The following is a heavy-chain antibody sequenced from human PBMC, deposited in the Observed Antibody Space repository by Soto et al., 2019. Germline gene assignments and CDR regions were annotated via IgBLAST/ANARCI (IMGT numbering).Heavy chain of an antibody. CDR1: GFSFNSYW. Sequence: PGGSLRLSCAASGFSFNSYWMSWVRQGPGKGLDWVANVNLDGSQTYYVDSVKGRFTISRDNSKNTLYLQMNSLRAEDTAVYYCAKGFDYDILTGYYTDYWGQGTLVTVSS. CDR3: AKGFDYDILTGYYTDY. V-gene: IGHV3-7*03. J-gene: IGHJ4*02. D-gene: IGHD3-9*01. CDR2: VNLDGSQT.